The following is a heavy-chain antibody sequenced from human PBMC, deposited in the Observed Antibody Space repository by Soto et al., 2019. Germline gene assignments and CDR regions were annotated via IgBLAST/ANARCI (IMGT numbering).Heavy chain of an antibody. CDR3: ARRGTTFRFDY. CDR2: IYYSGST. J-gene: IGHJ4*02. Sequence: PSETLSLTCTVSGGSLSSYYWGWIRQPPGKGLEWIGSIYYSGSTYYNPSLKSRVTISVDTSKNQFSLKLSSVTAADTAVYYCARRGTTFRFDYWGQGTLVTVSS. CDR1: GGSLSSYY. V-gene: IGHV4-39*01. D-gene: IGHD3-10*02.